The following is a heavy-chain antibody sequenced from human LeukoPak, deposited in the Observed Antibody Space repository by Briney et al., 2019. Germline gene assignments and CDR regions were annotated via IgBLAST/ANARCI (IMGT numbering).Heavy chain of an antibody. Sequence: GGSLRLSCEASGFTFTSYSMNWVRQAPGKGLEWVSSISSSSSYIYYADSVKGRFTISRDNAKNSLHLQMNSLRAEDTAVYYCARAGADYDILTGYQYYFDYWGQGTLVTVSS. CDR2: ISSSSSYI. CDR3: ARAGADYDILTGYQYYFDY. CDR1: GFTFTSYS. D-gene: IGHD3-9*01. J-gene: IGHJ4*02. V-gene: IGHV3-21*01.